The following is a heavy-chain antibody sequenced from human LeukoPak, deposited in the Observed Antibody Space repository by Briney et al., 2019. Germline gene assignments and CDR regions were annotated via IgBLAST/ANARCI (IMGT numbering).Heavy chain of an antibody. CDR2: INPSGGST. D-gene: IGHD3-22*01. Sequence: ASVKVSCKASGYTFTSYDINWVRQATGQGLEWMGIINPSGGSTSYAQKFQGRVTMTRDTSTSTVYMELSSLRSEDTAVYYCARDSSGYYLPWGQGTLVTVSS. J-gene: IGHJ5*02. CDR1: GYTFTSYD. CDR3: ARDSSGYYLP. V-gene: IGHV1-46*01.